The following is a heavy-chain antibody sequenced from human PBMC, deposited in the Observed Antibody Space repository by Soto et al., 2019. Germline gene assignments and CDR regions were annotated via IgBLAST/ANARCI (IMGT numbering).Heavy chain of an antibody. J-gene: IGHJ3*02. CDR2: IPNTENKK. CDR1: GFTFSSYG. Sequence: DLEESGGGVVQPGTSLRLSCVASGFTFSSYGMHCVRQAPGKGLEWVAVIPNTENKKYYADSVKGRFTISRDNSQNTLFLQMDSLMSEDTAMYYCARTAGGRVRGALDIWGQGTMVTVS. D-gene: IGHD6-13*01. CDR3: ARTAGGRVRGALDI. V-gene: IGHV3-30-3*01.